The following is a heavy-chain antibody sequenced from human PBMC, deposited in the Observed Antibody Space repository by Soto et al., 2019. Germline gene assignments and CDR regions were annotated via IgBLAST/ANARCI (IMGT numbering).Heavy chain of an antibody. CDR2: IRSKANSYAT. D-gene: IGHD3-3*01. CDR1: GFTFSGSA. V-gene: IGHV3-73*02. J-gene: IGHJ4*02. CDR3: ARVVYDFWSGDPKGIDY. Sequence: EVQLVESGGGLVQPGGSLKLSCAASGFTFSGSAMHWVRQASGKGLEWVGRIRSKANSYATAYAVSLKGRFTIFRDDSRNTAYLQMNSLKTEDTAVYYYARVVYDFWSGDPKGIDYWGQGTVVTVSS.